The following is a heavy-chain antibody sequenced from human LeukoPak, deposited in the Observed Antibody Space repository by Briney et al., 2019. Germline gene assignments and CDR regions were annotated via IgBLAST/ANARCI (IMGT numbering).Heavy chain of an antibody. CDR3: ARLGREVADNYYYGMDV. CDR1: GSHFTSYW. V-gene: IGHV5-10-1*01. Sequence: GGSRVISGKGSGSHFTSYWISGVRQLPGKGLEGMGRIDPSDSYTNYSPSFQGHVTISADKSISTAYLQWSSLKASDTAMYYCARLGREVADNYYYGMDVWGKGTTVTVSS. J-gene: IGHJ6*04. D-gene: IGHD6-19*01. CDR2: IDPSDSYT.